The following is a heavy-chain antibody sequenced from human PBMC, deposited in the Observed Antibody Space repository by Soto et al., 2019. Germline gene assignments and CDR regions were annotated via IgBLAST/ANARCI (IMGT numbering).Heavy chain of an antibody. CDR3: ARGLRSGYYYGMDV. CDR2: IYYSGST. D-gene: IGHD2-21*01. CDR1: GGSISSYY. Sequence: ETLCLTGTVSGGSISSYYWSWIRQPPGKGLEWIGYIYYSGSTNYNPSLKSRVTISVDTSKNQFSLKLSSVTAADTAVYYCARGLRSGYYYGMDVWGQGTKVTVSS. V-gene: IGHV4-59*01. J-gene: IGHJ6*02.